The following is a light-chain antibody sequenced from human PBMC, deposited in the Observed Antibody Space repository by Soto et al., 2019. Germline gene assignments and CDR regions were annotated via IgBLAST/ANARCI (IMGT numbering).Light chain of an antibody. V-gene: IGKV3-11*01. J-gene: IGKJ5*01. CDR2: RAA. CDR1: QSVSIF. Sequence: EIVLTQSPATLSLSPGESATLSCRASQSVSIFLAWYQQKPGQAPRLLIYRAANRATGIPARFSGSGSGTDFTLTISSLESEDFAFYYCHQSSDCPITFGQGTRLDI. CDR3: HQSSDCPIT.